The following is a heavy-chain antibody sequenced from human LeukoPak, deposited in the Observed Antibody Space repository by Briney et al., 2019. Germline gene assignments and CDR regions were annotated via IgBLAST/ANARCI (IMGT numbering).Heavy chain of an antibody. D-gene: IGHD6-13*01. Sequence: PGGSLRLSCAASGFSFSTYWMSWVRQAPGKGLEWVANIKQDGSEKYHVDSAKGRFTISRDNAENSLYLQMNSLTAEDTAVYYCATDLGSSRPNFWGQGILVTVSS. J-gene: IGHJ4*02. CDR2: IKQDGSEK. CDR3: ATDLGSSRPNF. CDR1: GFSFSTYW. V-gene: IGHV3-7*01.